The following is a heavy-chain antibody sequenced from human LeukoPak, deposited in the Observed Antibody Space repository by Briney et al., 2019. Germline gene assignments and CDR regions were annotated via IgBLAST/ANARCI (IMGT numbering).Heavy chain of an antibody. V-gene: IGHV3-23*01. CDR1: GFTFSSYA. CDR3: ARGSGRQPFFQH. Sequence: GGSLRLSCAASGFTFSSYAMSWVRQAPGKGLEWVSAISGSGGSTYYADSVKGRFTISRDNSKNTLYLQMNSLRAEGTAVYYCARGSGRQPFFQHWGQGTLVTVSS. CDR2: ISGSGGST. J-gene: IGHJ1*01. D-gene: IGHD2-15*01.